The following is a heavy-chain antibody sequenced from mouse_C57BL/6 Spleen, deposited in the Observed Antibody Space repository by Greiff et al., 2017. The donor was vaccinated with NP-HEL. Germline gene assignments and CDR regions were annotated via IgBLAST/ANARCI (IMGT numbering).Heavy chain of an antibody. J-gene: IGHJ2*01. CDR1: GYTFTSYW. V-gene: IGHV1-64*01. D-gene: IGHD1-1*01. CDR2: IHPNSGST. Sequence: VQLQQPGAELVKPGASVKLSCKASGYTFTSYWMHWVKQRPGQGLEWIGMIHPNSGSTNYNEKFKSKATLTVDKSSSTAYMQLSSLTSEDSAVYYCARDTTVEDYFDYWGQGTTLTVSS. CDR3: ARDTTVEDYFDY.